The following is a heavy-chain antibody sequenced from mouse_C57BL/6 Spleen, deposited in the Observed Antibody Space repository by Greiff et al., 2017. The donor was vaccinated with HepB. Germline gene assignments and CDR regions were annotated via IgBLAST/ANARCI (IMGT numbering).Heavy chain of an antibody. CDR1: GIDFSRYW. V-gene: IGHV4-1*01. J-gene: IGHJ1*03. CDR3: ARGGTTVVPYWYFDV. D-gene: IGHD1-1*01. Sequence: EVQLVESGGGLVQPGGSLKLSCAASGIDFSRYWMSWVRRAPEKGLEWIGEINPDSSTINYAPSLKDKFIISRDNAKNTLYLQMSKVRSEDTALYYCARGGTTVVPYWYFDVWGTGTTVTVSS. CDR2: INPDSSTI.